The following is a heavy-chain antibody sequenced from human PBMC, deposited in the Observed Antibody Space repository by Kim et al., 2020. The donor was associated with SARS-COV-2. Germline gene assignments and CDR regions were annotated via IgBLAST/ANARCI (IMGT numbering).Heavy chain of an antibody. Sequence: SYAQKFQGRVTMTRNTSISTAYMELSSLRSEDTAVYYCARGGVLRSIGYWGQGTLVTVSS. J-gene: IGHJ4*02. D-gene: IGHD4-17*01. V-gene: IGHV1-8*01. CDR3: ARGGVLRSIGY.